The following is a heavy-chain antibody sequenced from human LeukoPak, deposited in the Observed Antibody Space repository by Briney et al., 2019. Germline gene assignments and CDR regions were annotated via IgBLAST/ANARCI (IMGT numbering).Heavy chain of an antibody. CDR3: ARDRGPFAIAAGTAAFDI. CDR1: GGTFSSYA. Sequence: ASVKVSCKASGGTFSSYAISWVRQAPGQGLEWMGGIIPIFATANYAQKFQGRVTITTDESTSTAYMELSGLRSEDTAVYYCARDRGPFAIAAGTAAFDIWGQGTMVTVSS. D-gene: IGHD6-13*01. J-gene: IGHJ3*02. V-gene: IGHV1-69*05. CDR2: IIPIFATA.